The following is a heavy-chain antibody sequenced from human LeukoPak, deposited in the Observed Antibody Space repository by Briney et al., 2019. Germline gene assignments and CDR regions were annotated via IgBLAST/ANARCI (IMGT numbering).Heavy chain of an antibody. CDR1: GYTFTSYG. V-gene: IGHV1-18*01. CDR3: ARGSSYYDFWSGLYYYYMDV. Sequence: ASVKVSCKASGYTFTSYGISWVRQAPGQGLEWMGWISAYNGNTNYAQKLQGRVTMTTDTSTSTAYMELRSLRSDDTAVYYCARGSSYYDFWSGLYYYYMDVWGKGTTVTVSS. CDR2: ISAYNGNT. J-gene: IGHJ6*03. D-gene: IGHD3-3*01.